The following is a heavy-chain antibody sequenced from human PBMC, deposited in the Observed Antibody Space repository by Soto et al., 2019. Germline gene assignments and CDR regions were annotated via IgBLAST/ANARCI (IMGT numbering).Heavy chain of an antibody. CDR3: ARQSTGAVGLNDAFDI. CDR2: INPNSGGT. CDR1: GYTFTGYY. D-gene: IGHD6-19*01. V-gene: IGHV1-2*04. J-gene: IGHJ3*02. Sequence: ASVKVSCKASGYTFTGYYMHWVRQAPGQGLEWMGWINPNSGGTNYAQKFQGWVTMTRDTSISTAYMELSRLRSDDTAVYYCARQSTGAVGLNDAFDIWGQGTMVTVSS.